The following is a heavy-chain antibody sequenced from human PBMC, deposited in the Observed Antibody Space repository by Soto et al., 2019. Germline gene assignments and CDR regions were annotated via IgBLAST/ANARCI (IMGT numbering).Heavy chain of an antibody. D-gene: IGHD6-13*01. CDR2: IIPLFDIV. V-gene: IGHV1-69*02. Sequence: QVQLVQSGAEVKKPGSSVKVSCKPSGGTLSSQTMLWVRQAPGQGLEWMGRIIPLFDIVNSAQKFQDRVTFTADKSTTTAYMELSSLQSDDTAVYYCTIGSWSGEVFDVWGQGTLVTVSS. CDR1: GGTLSSQT. CDR3: TIGSWSGEVFDV. J-gene: IGHJ3*01.